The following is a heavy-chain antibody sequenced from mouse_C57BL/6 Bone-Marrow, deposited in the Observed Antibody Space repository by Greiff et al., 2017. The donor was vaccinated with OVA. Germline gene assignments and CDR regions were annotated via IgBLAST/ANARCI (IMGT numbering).Heavy chain of an antibody. J-gene: IGHJ3*01. CDR1: GFTFTDYY. CDR3: ASYTDSLGLAY. CDR2: IRNKANGYTT. Sequence: EVHLVESGGGLVQPGGSLSLSCAASGFTFTDYYMSWVRQPPGKALEWLGFIRNKANGYTTEYSASVKGRFTISRDNSQSILYLHMNALRAEDSATYYCASYTDSLGLAYWGQGTLVTVSA. V-gene: IGHV7-3*01.